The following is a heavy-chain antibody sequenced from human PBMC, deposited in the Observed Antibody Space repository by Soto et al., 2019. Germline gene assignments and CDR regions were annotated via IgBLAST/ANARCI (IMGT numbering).Heavy chain of an antibody. CDR3: ARDQNPSGTYQGIFDS. D-gene: IGHD1-26*01. CDR1: GFTFSNYA. V-gene: IGHV3-30-3*01. J-gene: IGHJ4*02. Sequence: QVQLVESGGGVVQPGRSLRLSCAASGFTFSNYAIHWVRQAPGKGLEWVAVISYDGINKYYADSVKGRFSIFRDNSKNPVYLPMNILKAEDTAVYYCARDQNPSGTYQGIFDSWGQGTLVTVSS. CDR2: ISYDGINK.